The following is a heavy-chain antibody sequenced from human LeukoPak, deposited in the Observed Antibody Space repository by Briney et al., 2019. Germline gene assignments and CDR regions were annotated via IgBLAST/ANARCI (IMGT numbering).Heavy chain of an antibody. D-gene: IGHD3-22*01. CDR2: ISGSGGST. CDR3: AGDDSSGYFFDF. V-gene: IGHV3-23*01. Sequence: GGSLRLSCAASGFTFSSYAMSWVRQAPGKGLEWVSAISGSGGSTYYADSVKGRFTISRDNSKNSLYLQMNSLRAEDTAMYFCAGDDSSGYFFDFWGQGTLVTVSS. CDR1: GFTFSSYA. J-gene: IGHJ4*02.